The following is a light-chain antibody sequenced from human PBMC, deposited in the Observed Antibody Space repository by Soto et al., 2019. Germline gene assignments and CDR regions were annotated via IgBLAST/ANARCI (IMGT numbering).Light chain of an antibody. V-gene: IGKV3-15*01. CDR3: QQHNYWPS. Sequence: EIVMTQSPATLSVSPGERATLSCRASQSVSSNLAWYQQKPGQAPGLLLYGASTRATGIPGRFSGSGSGTEFTLTITSLQSEDFAVYYCQQHNYWPSFGQGTKLEIK. CDR1: QSVSSN. CDR2: GAS. J-gene: IGKJ2*01.